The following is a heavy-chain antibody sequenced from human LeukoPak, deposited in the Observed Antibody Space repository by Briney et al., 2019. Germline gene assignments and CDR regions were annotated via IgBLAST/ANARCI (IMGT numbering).Heavy chain of an antibody. CDR3: ARDLPHYDILTGYYRGYFDY. D-gene: IGHD3-9*01. CDR2: IYSGGST. J-gene: IGHJ4*02. V-gene: IGHV3-53*01. CDR1: GFTFDDYA. Sequence: PGGSLRLSCAASGFTFDDYAMHWVRQAPGKGLEWVSVIYSGGSTFYADSVKGRFTISRDNSKNTLYLQMNSLRAEDTAVYYCARDLPHYDILTGYYRGYFDYWGQGTLVTVSS.